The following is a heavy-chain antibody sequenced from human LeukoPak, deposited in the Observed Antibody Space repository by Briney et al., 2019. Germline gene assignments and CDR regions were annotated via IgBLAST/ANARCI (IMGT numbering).Heavy chain of an antibody. V-gene: IGHV3-23*01. CDR2: ISGSGGST. CDR1: GFTFSSYA. CDR3: AKGLMWFGESPCYFDY. D-gene: IGHD3-10*01. Sequence: PGGSLRLSCAASGFTFSSYAMSWVRQAPGKGLEWVSAISGSGGSTYYADSVKGRFTISRDNSKNTLYLQMNSLRDEDTAVYYCAKGLMWFGESPCYFDYWGQGTLVTVSS. J-gene: IGHJ4*02.